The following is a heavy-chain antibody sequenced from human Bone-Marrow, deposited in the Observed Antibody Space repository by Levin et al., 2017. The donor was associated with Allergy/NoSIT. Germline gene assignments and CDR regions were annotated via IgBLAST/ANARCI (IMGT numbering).Heavy chain of an antibody. J-gene: IGHJ6*02. CDR2: IKSIPDGGTT. CDR3: TTGILFGYFYAMDV. D-gene: IGHD2-15*01. V-gene: IGHV3-15*01. CDR1: GLTFSNAW. Sequence: GGSLRLSCAASGLTFSNAWMSWARQAPGKGLEWVGRIKSIPDGGTTDYATPVKGRFTISRDDSKNTLYLQMNSLKTEDTAVYYCTTGILFGYFYAMDVWGQGTTVTVSS.